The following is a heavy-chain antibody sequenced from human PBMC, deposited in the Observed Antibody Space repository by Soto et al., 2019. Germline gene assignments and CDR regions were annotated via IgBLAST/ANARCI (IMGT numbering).Heavy chain of an antibody. CDR2: IWYDGSNK. J-gene: IGHJ6*02. CDR3: ASEYCSGGSCYYYGMDV. V-gene: IGHV3-33*01. CDR1: GFTFSSYG. D-gene: IGHD2-15*01. Sequence: QVQLVESGGGVVQPGRSLRLSCAASGFTFSSYGMYWVRQAPGKGLEWVAVIWYDGSNKYYADSVKGRFTISRDNSKNTLYLQMNSLRAEDTAVYYCASEYCSGGSCYYYGMDVWGQGTTVTVSS.